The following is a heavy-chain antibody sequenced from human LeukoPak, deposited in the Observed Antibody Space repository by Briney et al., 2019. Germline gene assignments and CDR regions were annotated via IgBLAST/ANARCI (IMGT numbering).Heavy chain of an antibody. D-gene: IGHD5-24*01. CDR1: GGSISSGGYH. J-gene: IGHJ4*02. V-gene: IGHV4-31*03. CDR3: ARGEMATRNVDY. CDR2: IYYSGST. Sequence: SQTLSLTCTVSGGSISSGGYHWSWIRQHPGKGLEWIGYIYYSGSTYYNPSLKSRVTISVDTSKNQFSLKLSSVTAADTAVYYCARGEMATRNVDYWGQGTLVTVSS.